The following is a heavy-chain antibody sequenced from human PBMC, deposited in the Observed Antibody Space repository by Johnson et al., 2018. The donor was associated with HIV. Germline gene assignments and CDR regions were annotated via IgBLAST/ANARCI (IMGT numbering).Heavy chain of an antibody. Sequence: QVQLVESVGGVVQPGGSLRLSCAASGFTFSSYGMHWVRQAPVKGLEWVAVIWYDGSNKYYADSVKGRFTISRDNSKNTLYLQMNSLRAEDTAVYYCAKDRGSSSGWDAFDSWGQGTMVTVSS. CDR2: IWYDGSNK. V-gene: IGHV3-33*06. CDR1: GFTFSSYG. J-gene: IGHJ3*02. D-gene: IGHD6-6*01. CDR3: AKDRGSSSGWDAFDS.